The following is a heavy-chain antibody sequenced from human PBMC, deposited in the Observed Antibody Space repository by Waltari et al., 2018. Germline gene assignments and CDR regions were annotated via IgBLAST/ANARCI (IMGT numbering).Heavy chain of an antibody. CDR3: ARGRGLEY. J-gene: IGHJ4*02. V-gene: IGHV3-7*01. CDR2: IKQDGSEK. CDR1: GFTFSTYW. D-gene: IGHD3-10*01. Sequence: EVQLVASGGGLVQPGGSMRLSCAASGFTFSTYWMTWVRQAPGKGLEWVANIKQDGSEKYYVDSVKGRFTISRDNAKNSLYLQMNTLRAEDTAVYYCARGRGLEYWGQGTLVTVSS.